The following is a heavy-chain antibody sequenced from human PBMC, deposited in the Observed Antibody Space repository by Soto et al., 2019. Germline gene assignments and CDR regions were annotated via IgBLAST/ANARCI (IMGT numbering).Heavy chain of an antibody. Sequence: EVQLVESGGDLVKPGGSLRLSCAASGFTFSSYTMNWVRQAPGKGLEWVSSISSSSTYMYYADSLKGRFTISRDNPRTSLYLQMNGLRAEDTAVYYCGRGRGAVSSIDYWGQGILVTVSS. CDR1: GFTFSSYT. CDR3: GRGRGAVSSIDY. J-gene: IGHJ4*02. D-gene: IGHD6-6*01. V-gene: IGHV3-21*01. CDR2: ISSSSTYM.